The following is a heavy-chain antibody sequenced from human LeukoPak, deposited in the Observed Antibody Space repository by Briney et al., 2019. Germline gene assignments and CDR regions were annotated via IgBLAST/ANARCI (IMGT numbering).Heavy chain of an antibody. CDR2: ISGSGGST. V-gene: IGHV3-23*01. CDR1: GFTFSSYG. CDR3: ARVRHYDILTGYYYYYYYMDV. J-gene: IGHJ6*03. Sequence: GGTLRLSCAASGFTFSSYGMSWVRQAPGKGLEWVSAISGSGGSTYYADSVKGRFTISRDNAKNSLYLQMNSLRAEDTAVYYCARVRHYDILTGYYYYYYYMDVWGKGTTVTISS. D-gene: IGHD3-9*01.